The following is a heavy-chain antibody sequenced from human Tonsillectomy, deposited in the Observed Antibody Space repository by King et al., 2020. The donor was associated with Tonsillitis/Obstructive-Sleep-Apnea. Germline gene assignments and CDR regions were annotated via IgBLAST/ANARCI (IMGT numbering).Heavy chain of an antibody. D-gene: IGHD3-22*01. V-gene: IGHV1-18*01. CDR2: NRPNNGDT. CDR1: GYTFISYD. CDR3: ARDYYDSSGYYHSYFQH. J-gene: IGHJ1*01. Sequence: QLVQSGAEVKKPGASVKVSCKASGYTFISYDITWVRQAPGQGLEWMGWNRPNNGDTNYAQKLQGRVTMTSDTSTSTAYMELRSLRSDDTAVYYCARDYYDSSGYYHSYFQHWGQGSLVTVSS.